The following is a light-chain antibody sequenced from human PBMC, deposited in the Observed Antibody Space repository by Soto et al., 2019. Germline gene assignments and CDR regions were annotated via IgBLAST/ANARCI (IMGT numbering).Light chain of an antibody. Sequence: EIVMTQSPATLAVSPGERVTLSCRASQSVSSRLAWYHQKPGQSPRLLIYGASSRATGIPDRFSGSGSGTDFTLTISRLEPEDFAVYYCQQYSSSPLTFGGGTKVDI. CDR3: QQYSSSPLT. V-gene: IGKV3-20*01. CDR1: QSVSSR. CDR2: GAS. J-gene: IGKJ4*01.